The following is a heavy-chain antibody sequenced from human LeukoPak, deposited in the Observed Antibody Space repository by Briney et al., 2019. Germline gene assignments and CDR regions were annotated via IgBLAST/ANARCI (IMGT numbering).Heavy chain of an antibody. CDR1: GGSISSYY. D-gene: IGHD5-18*01. CDR2: IYYSGST. Sequence: PSETLSLTCTVSGGSISSYYWSWIRQPPGKGLEWIGYIYYSGSTNYNPSLKSRVTISADTSKNQFSLKLSSVTAADTAVYYCARLKPVDTAMSTNAFDIWGQGTMVTVSS. V-gene: IGHV4-59*08. J-gene: IGHJ3*02. CDR3: ARLKPVDTAMSTNAFDI.